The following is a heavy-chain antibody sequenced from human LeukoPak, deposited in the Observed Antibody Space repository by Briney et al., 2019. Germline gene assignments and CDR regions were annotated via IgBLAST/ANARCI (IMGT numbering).Heavy chain of an antibody. V-gene: IGHV1-69*02. D-gene: IGHD6-6*01. CDR1: GGTFSSYT. J-gene: IGHJ4*02. CDR2: IIPILGIA. CDR3: ARGDSSSSWLLSY. Sequence: SVKVSCKASGGTFSSYTISWVRQAPGQGLEWMGRIIPILGIANYAQKFQGRVTITVDKSTSTAYMELSSLRSEDTAVYYCARGDSSSSWLLSYWGQGTLVTVSS.